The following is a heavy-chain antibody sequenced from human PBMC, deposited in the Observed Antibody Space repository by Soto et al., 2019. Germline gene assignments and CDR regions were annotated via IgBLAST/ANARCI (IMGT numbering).Heavy chain of an antibody. Sequence: SETLSLTCIVSGESISSSSYYWGLIRQPPGKGLEWIGSIYYSWRTYYNPSFKSRVTISIDSSKNQFSLNLSSVTATDTAVYYCARPRTPVVTQNYFNHWGKGALITVSS. CDR1: GESISSSSYY. V-gene: IGHV4-39*01. D-gene: IGHD2-21*02. CDR3: ARPRTPVVTQNYFNH. CDR2: IYYSWRT. J-gene: IGHJ4*02.